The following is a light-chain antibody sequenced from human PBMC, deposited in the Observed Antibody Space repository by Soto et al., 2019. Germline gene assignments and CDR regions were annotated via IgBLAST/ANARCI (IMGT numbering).Light chain of an antibody. CDR3: QQSYTTPIT. CDR2: AAS. CDR1: QTISSH. V-gene: IGKV1-39*01. Sequence: DIQMTQSPSSLSASVGDRVIITCRAGQTISSHLNWYQQKPGKAPNLLVYAASSLQSGVPSRFTGSGSGTDFTLTISSLQPEDFATYFCQQSYTTPITFGQGTRL. J-gene: IGKJ5*01.